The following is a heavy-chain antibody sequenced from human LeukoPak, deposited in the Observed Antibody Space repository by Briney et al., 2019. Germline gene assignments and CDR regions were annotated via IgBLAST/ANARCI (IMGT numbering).Heavy chain of an antibody. V-gene: IGHV3-64*01. CDR1: EFTFSTNG. Sequence: PGGSLRLYCAGSEFTFSTNGMVWLRQAPGKGLEYVSAITGDGDYTYYANSVKGRFTISRDNSKKMLYLQLGSLRADDIAVYYCGRVSTNNRRNAFDNWGQGTMVTVSS. CDR2: ITGDGDYT. CDR3: GRVSTNNRRNAFDN. J-gene: IGHJ3*02. D-gene: IGHD2-8*01.